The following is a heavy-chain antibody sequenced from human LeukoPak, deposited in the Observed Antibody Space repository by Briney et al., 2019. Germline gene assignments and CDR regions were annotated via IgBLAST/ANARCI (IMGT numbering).Heavy chain of an antibody. D-gene: IGHD3-10*01. CDR2: IYYSGST. J-gene: IGHJ4*02. Sequence: SETLSLTCTVSGGSISSSSYYWGWIRQPPGKGLERIGSIYYSGSTYYNPSLKSRVTISVDTSKNQFSLKLSSVTVADTAVYYGARDTYYYGSGSYDYWGQGTLVTVSS. CDR1: GGSISSSSYY. V-gene: IGHV4-39*01. CDR3: ARDTYYYGSGSYDY.